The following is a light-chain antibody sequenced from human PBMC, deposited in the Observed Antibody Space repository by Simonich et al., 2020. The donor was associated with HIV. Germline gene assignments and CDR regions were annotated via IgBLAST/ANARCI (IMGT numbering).Light chain of an antibody. CDR2: WES. J-gene: IGKJ1*01. CDR3: QQYYSTPPT. V-gene: IGKV4-1*01. CDR1: RSVLYSSNNKNY. Sequence: EIVMTQSPYSLAVSLGERATVNCRSSRSVLYSSNNKNYLAWYQQKPGQPPNLLIYWESTRESGVPDRFSASGSGTDFTLTISSLQAEDVAIYYCQQYYSTPPTFGQGTKVEIK.